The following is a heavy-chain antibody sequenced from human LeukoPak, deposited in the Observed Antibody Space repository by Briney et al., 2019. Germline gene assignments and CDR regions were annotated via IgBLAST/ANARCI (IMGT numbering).Heavy chain of an antibody. CDR1: GFTFSSYA. J-gene: IGHJ6*02. CDR3: TAYTLPGDYYYYGMDV. D-gene: IGHD3-9*01. CDR2: ISGSAGGA. Sequence: PGGSLRLSCAASGFTFSSYAMNWVRQAPGKGLEWVSSISGSAGGAYYADSVKGRFTISRDNSKNTLYLQMNSLRAEDTAVYYCTAYTLPGDYYYYGMDVWGQGTTVTVSS. V-gene: IGHV3-23*01.